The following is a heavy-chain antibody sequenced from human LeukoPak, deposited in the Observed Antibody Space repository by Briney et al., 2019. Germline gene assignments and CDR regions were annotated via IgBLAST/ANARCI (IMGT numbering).Heavy chain of an antibody. D-gene: IGHD3-16*01. CDR2: ISGSGGST. Sequence: PGGSLRLSCAASGFTFSSYAMSWVRQAPGKGLEWVSAISGSGGSTYYADSVKGRFTISRDNSKNTLYLQMNSLRAEDTAVYYCAKVGGSPRYYYYYYMDVWAKGPRSPSP. V-gene: IGHV3-23*01. CDR1: GFTFSSYA. CDR3: AKVGGSPRYYYYYYMDV. J-gene: IGHJ6*03.